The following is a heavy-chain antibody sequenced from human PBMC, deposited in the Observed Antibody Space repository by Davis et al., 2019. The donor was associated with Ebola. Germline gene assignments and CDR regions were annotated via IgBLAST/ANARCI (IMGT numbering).Heavy chain of an antibody. D-gene: IGHD2-15*01. V-gene: IGHV1-2*06. CDR1: GYTFTGYY. CDR3: ARGVQWWGFDY. J-gene: IGHJ4*02. CDR2: INPNSGGT. Sequence: AASVKVSCKASGYTFTGYYMHWVRQAPGQGLEWMGRINPNSGGTNYAQKFQGRVTMTRDTSISTAYMELSSLTSDDTAVYYCARGVQWWGFDYWGQGALVTVSS.